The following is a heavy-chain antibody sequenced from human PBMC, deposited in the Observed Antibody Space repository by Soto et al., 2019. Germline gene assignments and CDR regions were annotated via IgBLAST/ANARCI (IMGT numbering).Heavy chain of an antibody. D-gene: IGHD3-16*01. CDR1: GFTFSDYG. CDR2: IWDDGNKK. CDR3: VRGGNAAGAFDI. Sequence: QVQLVESGGGVVQPGRSLRLSCAASGFTFSDYGLHWVRQAPGKGLEWVAVIWDDGNKKFYADSVKGRFTISRDNSENMLYVQMNSLRAEDTAVYFCVRGGNAAGAFDIWGQGIMVTVFS. J-gene: IGHJ3*02. V-gene: IGHV3-33*01.